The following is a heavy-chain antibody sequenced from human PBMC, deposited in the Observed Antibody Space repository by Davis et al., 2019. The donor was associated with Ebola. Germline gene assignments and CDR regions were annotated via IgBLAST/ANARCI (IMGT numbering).Heavy chain of an antibody. V-gene: IGHV3-23*01. D-gene: IGHD1-7*01. CDR1: GFPFTSYA. CDR2: ISASAGST. CDR3: AKDLGTSGVFDA. J-gene: IGHJ6*02. Sequence: GSLRLSCAASGFPFTSYAMGWVRQAPGKGLEWVSSISASAGSTFYADSVNGRFTISRDNSQNILYLQMNTLRAEDSALYYCAKDLGTSGVFDAWGQGTTVTVSS.